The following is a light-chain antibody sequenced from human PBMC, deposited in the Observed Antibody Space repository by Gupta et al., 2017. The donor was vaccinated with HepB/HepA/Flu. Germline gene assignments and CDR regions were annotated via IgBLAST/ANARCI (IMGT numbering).Light chain of an antibody. CDR1: SSDVGANDY. V-gene: IGLV2-14*03. Sequence: QSALTQPASVSGSPGQSVTISCTGTSSDVGANDYVSWYQQPPGKAPKLIIYDVSGRPSGVSNRLSGSRSGNTASLTISGRQEEDEADYYCSSYTVTSIWVFGGGTKLTVL. J-gene: IGLJ3*02. CDR3: SSYTVTSIWV. CDR2: DVS.